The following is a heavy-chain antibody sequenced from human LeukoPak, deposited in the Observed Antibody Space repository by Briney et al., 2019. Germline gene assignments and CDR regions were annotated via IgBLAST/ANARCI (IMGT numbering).Heavy chain of an antibody. D-gene: IGHD6-13*01. CDR3: VGIAAAGALDY. J-gene: IGHJ4*02. V-gene: IGHV3-74*01. Sequence: GGSLRLSCAASGFTFSSYWMHWVRQAPGKGLVWVSRINSDGSSTSYADSVKGRFTISRDNSKNTLYLQMNSLRAEDTAVYYCVGIAAAGALDYWGQGTLVTVSS. CDR1: GFTFSSYW. CDR2: INSDGSST.